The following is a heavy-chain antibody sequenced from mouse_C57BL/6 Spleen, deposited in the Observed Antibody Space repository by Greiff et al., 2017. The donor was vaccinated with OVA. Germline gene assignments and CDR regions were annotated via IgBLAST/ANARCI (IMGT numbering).Heavy chain of an antibody. D-gene: IGHD3-2*02. CDR3: ASSDSSGPFAY. V-gene: IGHV1-59*01. Sequence: VQLQQPGAELVRPGTSVKLSCKASGYTFTSYWMHWVKQRPGQGLEWIGVIDPSDSYTNYNQKFKGKATLTVDTSSSTAYMQLSSLTSEDSAVYYCASSDSSGPFAYWGQGTLVTVSA. CDR2: IDPSDSYT. CDR1: GYTFTSYW. J-gene: IGHJ3*01.